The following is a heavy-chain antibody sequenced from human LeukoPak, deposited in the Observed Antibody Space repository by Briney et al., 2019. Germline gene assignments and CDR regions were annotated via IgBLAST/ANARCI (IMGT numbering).Heavy chain of an antibody. D-gene: IGHD3-10*01. CDR1: GGSISSSSYY. J-gene: IGHJ4*02. V-gene: IGHV4-39*01. Sequence: PSETLSLTCTVSGGSISSSSYYWGWIRQPPGKGLEWIGSIYYSGSTYYNPSLKSRVTISVDTSKNQFSLKLISVTAADTAVYYCARRGGVYLDYWGQGTLVTVSS. CDR3: ARRGGVYLDY. CDR2: IYYSGST.